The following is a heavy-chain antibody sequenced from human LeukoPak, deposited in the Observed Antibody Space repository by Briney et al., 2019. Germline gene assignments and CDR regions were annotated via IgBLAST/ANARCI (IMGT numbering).Heavy chain of an antibody. J-gene: IGHJ4*02. CDR3: AKDGPGYYDSSGYHDY. CDR1: GFTFSSYA. D-gene: IGHD3-22*01. Sequence: QLGGSLRLSCAASGFTFSSYAMSWVRQAPGKGLEWVSAISGSGGSTYYADSVKGRFTISRDNSKNTLYLQMNSLRAEDTAVYYCAKDGPGYYDSSGYHDYWGQGTLVTVSS. V-gene: IGHV3-23*01. CDR2: ISGSGGST.